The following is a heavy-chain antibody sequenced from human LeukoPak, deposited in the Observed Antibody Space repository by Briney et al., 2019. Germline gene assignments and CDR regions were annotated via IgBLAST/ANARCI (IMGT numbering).Heavy chain of an antibody. J-gene: IGHJ4*02. V-gene: IGHV1-18*01. D-gene: IGHD3-22*01. CDR1: GYTFTSYG. CDR3: ARGKYYYDSSGYCL. CDR2: ISAYNGNT. Sequence: GASVKVSCKASGYTFTSYGISWVRQAPGQGLEWMGWISAYNGNTNYAQKLQGRVTMTTDISTSTAYMELRSLRSDDTAVYYCARGKYYYDSSGYCLWGQGTLVTVSS.